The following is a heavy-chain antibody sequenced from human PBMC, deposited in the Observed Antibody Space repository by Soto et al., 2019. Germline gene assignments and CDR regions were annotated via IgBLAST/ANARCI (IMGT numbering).Heavy chain of an antibody. J-gene: IGHJ6*02. CDR1: GGTFSSYA. CDR2: IIPIFGTA. V-gene: IGHV1-69*13. CDR3: VGTAQLERRHREETLFVGGYYYYGMDV. Sequence: GASVKVSCKASGGTFSSYAISWVRQAPGQGLEWMGGIIPIFGTANYAQKFQGRVTITADESTSTAYMELSSLRSEDTAVYYCVGTAQLERRHREETLFVGGYYYYGMDVWGQGTTVTVSS. D-gene: IGHD1-1*01.